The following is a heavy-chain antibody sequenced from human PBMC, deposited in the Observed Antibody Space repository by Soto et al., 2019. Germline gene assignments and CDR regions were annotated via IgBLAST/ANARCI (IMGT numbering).Heavy chain of an antibody. D-gene: IGHD5-18*01. CDR3: AKDHDWLRGYSYGLDY. Sequence: GGSLRLSCAASGFTFSSYGMHWVRQAPGKGLEWVAVISYDGSNKYYADSVKGRFTISRDNSKNTLYLQMNSLRAEDTAVYYCAKDHDWLRGYSYGLDYWGQGTLVTVSS. CDR2: ISYDGSNK. V-gene: IGHV3-30*18. J-gene: IGHJ4*02. CDR1: GFTFSSYG.